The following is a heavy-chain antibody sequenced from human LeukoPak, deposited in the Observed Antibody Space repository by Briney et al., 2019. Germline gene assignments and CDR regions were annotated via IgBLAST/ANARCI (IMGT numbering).Heavy chain of an antibody. V-gene: IGHV4-39*07. J-gene: IGHJ4*02. CDR1: GGSISSIIYY. D-gene: IGHD3-9*01. CDR3: ARVRYFDWHYDY. Sequence: PSETLSLTCTVSGGSISSIIYYWGWIRQPPGKRLEWIGTIYYSGSTYYNPSLKSRVTISVDTSKNQFSLKLSSVTAADTAVYYCARVRYFDWHYDYWGQGTLVTVSS. CDR2: IYYSGST.